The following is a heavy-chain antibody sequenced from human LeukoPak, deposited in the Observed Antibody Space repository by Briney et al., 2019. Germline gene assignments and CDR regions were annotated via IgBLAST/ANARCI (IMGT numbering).Heavy chain of an antibody. J-gene: IGHJ3*02. V-gene: IGHV3-7*01. CDR3: ARFKITGAFDI. CDR2: IKQDGSEK. Sequence: GGSLRLSCAAYGFTFSSYWMSWVRQAPGKGLEWVANIKQDGSEKYYGDSVKGRITISSDNAKNYLYLQMNSLRAEDTAVYYCARFKITGAFDIWGQGTMVTVSS. CDR1: GFTFSSYW. D-gene: IGHD3-16*01.